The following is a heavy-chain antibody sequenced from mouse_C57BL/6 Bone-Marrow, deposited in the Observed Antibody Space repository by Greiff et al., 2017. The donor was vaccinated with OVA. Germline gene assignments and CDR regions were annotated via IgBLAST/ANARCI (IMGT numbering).Heavy chain of an antibody. CDR3: ARQWVGGYDLNYFDY. V-gene: IGHV8-8*01. D-gene: IGHD2-2*01. CDR2: IWWDDDK. CDR1: GFSLSTFGMG. J-gene: IGHJ2*01. Sequence: QVTLKESGPGILQPSQTLSLTCSFSGFSLSTFGMGVGWIRQPSGKGLEWLAHIWWDDDKYYNPALKSRLTISKDTSKNQVFLKIANVDTADTATYYCARQWVGGYDLNYFDYWGQGTTLTVSS.